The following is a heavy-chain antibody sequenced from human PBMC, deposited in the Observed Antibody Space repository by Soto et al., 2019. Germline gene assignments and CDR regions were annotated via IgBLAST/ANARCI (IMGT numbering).Heavy chain of an antibody. D-gene: IGHD6-13*01. J-gene: IGHJ6*02. CDR1: GFTFSNAW. V-gene: IGHV3-66*01. CDR2: LYSGGST. CDR3: ARDHHFIAAQNYYGMDV. Sequence: PGGSLRLSCAASGFTFSNAWMNWIRQAPGKGLEWVSVLYSGGSTYYADSEKGRFTISRDNSKNTLYLQMNSPRVEDTAVYYCARDHHFIAAQNYYGMDVWGQGTTVTVSS.